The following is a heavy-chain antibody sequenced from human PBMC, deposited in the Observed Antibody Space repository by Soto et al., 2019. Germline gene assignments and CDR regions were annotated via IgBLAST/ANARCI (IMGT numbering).Heavy chain of an antibody. CDR1: GDSVSTNSAT. CDR2: TYYRSNWYT. CDR3: SRLIGNSWLDS. J-gene: IGHJ5*01. Sequence: QIHLQQSGPGLVKPSQTLSLTCAISGDSVSTNSATWDWIRQSPSRGLEWLGRTYYRSNWYTDYAVSVKGRMTISPYTSNNQLSLQLNSVSPDDTAVYYCSRLIGNSWLDSWGQGTLVTVSS. V-gene: IGHV6-1*01. D-gene: IGHD2-8*01.